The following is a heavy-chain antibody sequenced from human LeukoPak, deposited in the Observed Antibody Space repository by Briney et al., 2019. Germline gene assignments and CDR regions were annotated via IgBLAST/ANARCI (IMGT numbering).Heavy chain of an antibody. Sequence: GGSLRLSCATSGFTFSSYAMGWVRQAPGKGLEWVSAISGSGGSTYYADSVKGRFTISRDNSKNTLYLQMNSLRAEDTAVYYCAKSPLGDSSSWRTPFDYWGQGTLVTVSS. CDR3: AKSPLGDSSSWRTPFDY. CDR1: GFTFSSYA. J-gene: IGHJ4*02. V-gene: IGHV3-23*01. D-gene: IGHD6-13*01. CDR2: ISGSGGST.